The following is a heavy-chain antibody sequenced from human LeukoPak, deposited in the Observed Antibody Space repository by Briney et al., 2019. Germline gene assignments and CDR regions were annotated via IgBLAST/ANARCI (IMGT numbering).Heavy chain of an antibody. J-gene: IGHJ4*02. Sequence: SETLSLTCTVSGGSISSSSHYLGWIRHPPGTGLEWIGNIYYSWTTYCNPPLKSRVTMSVDTSKNQFSLKLSSATAADTAVYYCATRLSSSWYFDYWGQGTLVTVSS. CDR2: IYYSWTT. V-gene: IGHV4-39*01. CDR3: ATRLSSSWYFDY. D-gene: IGHD6-13*01. CDR1: GGSISSSSHY.